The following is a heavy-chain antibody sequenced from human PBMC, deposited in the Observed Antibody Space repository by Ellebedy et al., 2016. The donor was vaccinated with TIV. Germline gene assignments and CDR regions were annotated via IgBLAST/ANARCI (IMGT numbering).Heavy chain of an antibody. J-gene: IGHJ4*02. Sequence: GESLKISCAASGFSVSSNYMTWVRQAPGKGLQWVSVIYSGNKTHYADSVRGRFTISRDIFKNTIYLQMHGLRIEDTALYYCVRERFPMPTWGQGTLVTVSS. D-gene: IGHD3-16*01. CDR3: VRERFPMPT. CDR2: IYSGNKT. CDR1: GFSVSSNY. V-gene: IGHV3-66*01.